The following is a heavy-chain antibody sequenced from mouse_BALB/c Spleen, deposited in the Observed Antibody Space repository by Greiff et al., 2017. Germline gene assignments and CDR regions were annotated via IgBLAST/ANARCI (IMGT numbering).Heavy chain of an antibody. D-gene: IGHD2-3*01. V-gene: IGHV1-54*01. J-gene: IGHJ4*01. CDR1: GYAFTNYL. Sequence: VQLQQSGAELVRPGTSVKVSCKASGYAFTNYLIEWVKQRPGQGLEWIGVINPGSGGTNYNEKFKGKATLTADKSSSTAYMQLSSLTSDDSAVYFCARAIYDGYNAMDYWGQGTSVTVSS. CDR2: INPGSGGT. CDR3: ARAIYDGYNAMDY.